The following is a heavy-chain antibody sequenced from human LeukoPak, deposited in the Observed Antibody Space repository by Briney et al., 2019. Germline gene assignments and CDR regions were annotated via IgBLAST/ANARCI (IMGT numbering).Heavy chain of an antibody. CDR2: IPYDGSNK. Sequence: GGSLRLSCAASGFTFNNYGMHWVRQAPGKGLEWVAVIPYDGSNKYYADSVKGRFTISRENSKNRLYLQMNSLRAEDTAVYYCARAEGYGGDLDSWGQGTLVTVSS. CDR1: GFTFNNYG. J-gene: IGHJ4*02. CDR3: ARAEGYGGDLDS. V-gene: IGHV3-30*19. D-gene: IGHD4-23*01.